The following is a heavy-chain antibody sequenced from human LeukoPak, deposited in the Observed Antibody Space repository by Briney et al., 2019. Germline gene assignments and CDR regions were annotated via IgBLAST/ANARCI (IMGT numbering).Heavy chain of an antibody. D-gene: IGHD2-15*01. V-gene: IGHV3-13*04. Sequence: PGGSLSLSCTAFGFTFSTYDMHWVRQATGKGLEWVSAIDTAGATYYSGSVKGRFTISREDARNSLYLQMNSLRAGDTAVYYCVREAGHIGGLNELDIWGRGTMVTVSA. CDR2: IDTAGAT. CDR1: GFTFSTYD. J-gene: IGHJ3*02. CDR3: VREAGHIGGLNELDI.